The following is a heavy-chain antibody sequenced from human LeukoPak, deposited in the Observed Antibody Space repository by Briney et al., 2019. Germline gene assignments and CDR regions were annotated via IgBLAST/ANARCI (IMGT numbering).Heavy chain of an antibody. CDR2: ISAYNGNT. CDR1: GGTFNIYA. CDR3: ARHLLTSLWVVVPAADAFDI. J-gene: IGHJ3*02. D-gene: IGHD2-2*01. V-gene: IGHV1-18*01. Sequence: GASVRVSCKASGGTFNIYAISWVRQAPGQGLEWMGWISAYNGNTNYAQKLQGRVTMTTDTSTSTAYMELRSLRSDDTAVYYCARHLLTSLWVVVPAADAFDIWGQGTMVTVSS.